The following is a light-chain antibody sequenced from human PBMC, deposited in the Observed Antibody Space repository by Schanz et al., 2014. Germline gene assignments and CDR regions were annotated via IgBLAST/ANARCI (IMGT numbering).Light chain of an antibody. CDR3: SSYRDTRTRV. Sequence: QSALTQPPSASGSPGQSVTISCTGTSSDIGRYNYVSWYQHHPGKAPKLLIYDVTKRPSGVPDRFSGSKSGNTASLTVSGLQAEDEADYYCSSYRDTRTRVFGGGTKLTVL. CDR2: DVT. J-gene: IGLJ2*01. V-gene: IGLV2-8*01. CDR1: SSDIGRYNY.